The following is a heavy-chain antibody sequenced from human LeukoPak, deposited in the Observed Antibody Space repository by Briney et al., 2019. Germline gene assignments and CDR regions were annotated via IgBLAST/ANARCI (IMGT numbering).Heavy chain of an antibody. CDR3: AREGALWLPTYFDY. CDR1: GGSINSGSFY. Sequence: PSETLSLTCTVSGGSINSGSFYWNWIRQSAGKGLEWIGHVYTTGTTNCNPSLRSRVTISLDTSKNQFSLNLNSVTAADTAVYYCAREGALWLPTYFDYWGQGTLVTVSS. D-gene: IGHD3-10*01. J-gene: IGHJ4*02. CDR2: VYTTGTT. V-gene: IGHV4-61*09.